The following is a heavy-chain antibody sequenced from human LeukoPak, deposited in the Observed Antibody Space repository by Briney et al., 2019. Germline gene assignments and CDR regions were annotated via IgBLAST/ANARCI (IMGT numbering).Heavy chain of an antibody. Sequence: GESLKISCKGSGCRFTSYWIGWVRQMPGKGLEWMGSIYPGDSDTRYSPSFQGQVTISADKSISTAYLQWSSLKASDTAMYYCARTYYYDSSGYYPMGYWGQGTLVTVSS. CDR2: IYPGDSDT. V-gene: IGHV5-51*01. CDR1: GCRFTSYW. D-gene: IGHD3-22*01. J-gene: IGHJ4*02. CDR3: ARTYYYDSSGYYPMGY.